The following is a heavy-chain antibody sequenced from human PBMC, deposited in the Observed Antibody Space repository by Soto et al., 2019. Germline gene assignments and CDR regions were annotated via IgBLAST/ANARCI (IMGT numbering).Heavy chain of an antibody. J-gene: IGHJ6*02. CDR1: GYTLTELS. Sequence: ASVKVSCKVSGYTLTELSMHWVRQAPGKGLEWMGGFDPEDGETIYAQKFQGRVTMTEDTSTDAAYMELSSPRSEDTAVYYCATDAVVVTADNLYSYGMDVWGQGTTVTVSS. CDR2: FDPEDGET. D-gene: IGHD2-21*02. V-gene: IGHV1-24*01. CDR3: ATDAVVVTADNLYSYGMDV.